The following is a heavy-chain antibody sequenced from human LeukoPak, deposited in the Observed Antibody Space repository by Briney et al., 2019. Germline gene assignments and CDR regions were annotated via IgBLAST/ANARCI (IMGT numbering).Heavy chain of an antibody. V-gene: IGHV4-31*03. Sequence: SETLSLTCTVSGGSISSGGYYWSWIRHHPGKGLEWIGYIYYSGSTYYNPSLKSRVTISVDTSKNQFSLKLSSVTAADTAVYYCAREEDSSNNWFDPWGQGTLVTVSS. D-gene: IGHD6-6*01. CDR2: IYYSGST. J-gene: IGHJ5*02. CDR3: AREEDSSNNWFDP. CDR1: GGSISSGGYY.